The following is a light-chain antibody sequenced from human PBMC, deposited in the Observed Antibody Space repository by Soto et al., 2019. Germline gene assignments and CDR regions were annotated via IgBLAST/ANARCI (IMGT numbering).Light chain of an antibody. CDR2: DGS. V-gene: IGKV1-5*01. Sequence: DIQTTQSPSTLCASVGDRVTITCRVSQSVSRWLAWYQQKPGKAPKYLIYDGSSLQSGVPSRFSGSGSGTEFTLTISSLQPDDFATYYCQQYYSYSGYTFGQGTKVDIK. J-gene: IGKJ2*01. CDR1: QSVSRW. CDR3: QQYYSYSGYT.